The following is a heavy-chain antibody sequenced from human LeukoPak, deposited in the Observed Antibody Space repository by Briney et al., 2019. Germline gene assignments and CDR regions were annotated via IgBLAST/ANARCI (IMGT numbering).Heavy chain of an antibody. D-gene: IGHD3-22*01. CDR2: IYHSGST. CDR1: GGSISYYY. CDR3: ASGKPPSDYYDSSGYYYVFDY. V-gene: IGHV4-59*12. J-gene: IGHJ4*02. Sequence: SETLSLTCTVSGGSISYYYWSWIRQPPGKGLEWIGHIYHSGSTNYNPSSKSRVTISVDTSKNHFSLELSSVTAADTAVYYCASGKPPSDYYDSSGYYYVFDYWGQGTLVTVSS.